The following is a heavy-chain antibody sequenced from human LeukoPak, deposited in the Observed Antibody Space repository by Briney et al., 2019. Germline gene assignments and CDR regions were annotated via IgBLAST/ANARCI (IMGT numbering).Heavy chain of an antibody. CDR1: GFTFSDYY. CDR3: AKPRDYYGPFAY. CDR2: ISGNGGTT. V-gene: IGHV3-23*01. Sequence: PGGSLRLSCAASGFTFSDYYMTWIRQAPGKGLEWVSAISGNGGTTYYADSVKGRFTISRDNSKNTLYLQMNSLRAEDTAVYYCAKPRDYYGPFAYWGQGTLVTVSS. J-gene: IGHJ4*02. D-gene: IGHD3-10*01.